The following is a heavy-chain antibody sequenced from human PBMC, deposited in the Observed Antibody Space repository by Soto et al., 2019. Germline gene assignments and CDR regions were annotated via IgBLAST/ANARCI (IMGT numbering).Heavy chain of an antibody. CDR2: ISGSGGTT. Sequence: EVQLLESGGGLVQPGGSLRLSCAASGFTFSRYAMTWVRRAPGKGLEWVSAISGSGGTTYYADSVKGRFTTTRDYTKKTLYLQMNSLRAEDTALYYCAKCLTADGDYYYGMDVWGQGTTVTVSS. D-gene: IGHD2-8*01. V-gene: IGHV3-23*01. CDR3: AKCLTADGDYYYGMDV. CDR1: GFTFSRYA. J-gene: IGHJ6*02.